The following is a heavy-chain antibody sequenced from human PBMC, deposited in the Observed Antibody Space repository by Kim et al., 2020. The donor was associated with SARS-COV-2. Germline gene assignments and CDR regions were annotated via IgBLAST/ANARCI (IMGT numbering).Heavy chain of an antibody. CDR1: GFTFDDYG. Sequence: GGSLRLSCAASGFTFDDYGMSWVRQAPGKGLEWVSGINWNGGSTGYADSVKGRFTISRDNAKNSLYLQMNSLRAEDTALYHCARNSWGIVATVWDYWGQGTLVTVSS. V-gene: IGHV3-20*01. D-gene: IGHD5-12*01. J-gene: IGHJ4*02. CDR2: INWNGGST. CDR3: ARNSWGIVATVWDY.